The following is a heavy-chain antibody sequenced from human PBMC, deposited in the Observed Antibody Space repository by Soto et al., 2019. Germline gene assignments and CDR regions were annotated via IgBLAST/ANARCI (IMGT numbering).Heavy chain of an antibody. CDR2: INDSETT. Sequence: PSETLSLTCAVSGGSFSGYYWSWIRQAPGKGLEWIWEINDSETTNCNPSLKRRVNMSVDTSNNQFSLRLSSVTAADTAVYYCARGVYAPGTYDDCYYYYGMDVWGQGTTVTVYS. J-gene: IGHJ6*02. CDR1: GGSFSGYY. D-gene: IGHD3-16*01. V-gene: IGHV4-34*01. CDR3: ARGVYAPGTYDDCYYYYGMDV.